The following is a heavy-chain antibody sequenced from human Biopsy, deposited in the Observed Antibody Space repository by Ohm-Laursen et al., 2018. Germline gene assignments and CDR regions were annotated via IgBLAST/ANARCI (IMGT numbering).Heavy chain of an antibody. Sequence: ASVKVSCNAPSYTFTDYNIHWMRQAPGQGLEWLGYINCKTGATNYAQKVQGTVTMTRDTSISTAYLALGSLRSADTAIYYCARDPLNGHKHFDYWGQGSLVTVSS. J-gene: IGHJ4*02. CDR1: SYTFTDYN. CDR3: ARDPLNGHKHFDY. CDR2: INCKTGAT. D-gene: IGHD2-8*01. V-gene: IGHV1-2*02.